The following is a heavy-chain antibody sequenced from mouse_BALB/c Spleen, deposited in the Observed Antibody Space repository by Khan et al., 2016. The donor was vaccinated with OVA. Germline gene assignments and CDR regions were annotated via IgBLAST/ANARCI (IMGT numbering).Heavy chain of an antibody. CDR3: ATLDGNPIAF. J-gene: IGHJ3*01. V-gene: IGHV14-3*02. Sequence: VRLQQSGAELVKPGASVKLSCSASGFNIKDTYIHWMKQRPEQGLEWIGRIDPPNDDSKYGPKFQAKATLTADTSSNTAYLQLSSLTSEDTAVYYCATLDGNPIAFWGQGTLVSVSA. CDR1: GFNIKDTY. D-gene: IGHD2-1*01. CDR2: IDPPNDDS.